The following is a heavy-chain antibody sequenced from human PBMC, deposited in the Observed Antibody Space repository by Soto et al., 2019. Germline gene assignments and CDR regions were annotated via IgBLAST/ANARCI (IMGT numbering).Heavy chain of an antibody. J-gene: IGHJ3*02. V-gene: IGHV1-2*04. CDR3: ARDGRTYYYDSKPPNDAFDI. D-gene: IGHD3-22*01. Sequence: GASVKVSCKASGYTFTGYYMHWVRQAPGQGLEWMGWINPNSGGTNYAQKFQGWVTMTRDTSISTAYMELSRLRSDDTAVYYCARDGRTYYYDSKPPNDAFDIWGQGTMVTVSS. CDR2: INPNSGGT. CDR1: GYTFTGYY.